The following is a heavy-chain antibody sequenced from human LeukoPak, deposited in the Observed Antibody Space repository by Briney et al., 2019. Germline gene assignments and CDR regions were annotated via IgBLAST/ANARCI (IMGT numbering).Heavy chain of an antibody. Sequence: PSGTLSLTCAVSGGSISSSNWWSWVRQPPGKGLEWIGEIYHSGSTNYNPSHKSRVTISVDKSKNQFSLKLSSVTAADTAVYYCARWGTYASTSNWFDPWGQGTLVTVSS. D-gene: IGHD2-2*01. J-gene: IGHJ5*02. CDR1: GGSISSSNW. V-gene: IGHV4-4*02. CDR3: ARWGTYASTSNWFDP. CDR2: IYHSGST.